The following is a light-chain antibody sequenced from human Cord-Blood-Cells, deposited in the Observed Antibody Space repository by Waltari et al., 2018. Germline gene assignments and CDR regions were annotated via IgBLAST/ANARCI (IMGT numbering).Light chain of an antibody. J-gene: IGLJ2*01. CDR2: EVS. Sequence: QSALTQTASVSVSPGQSNTISCTGTSSDVGSYNLVSLYQQHPGKAPKLMIYEVSKRPSGVSNRFSGSKSGNTASLTISGLQAEDEADYYCCSYAGSYVVFGGGTKLTVL. CDR3: CSYAGSYVV. CDR1: SSDVGSYNL. V-gene: IGLV2-23*02.